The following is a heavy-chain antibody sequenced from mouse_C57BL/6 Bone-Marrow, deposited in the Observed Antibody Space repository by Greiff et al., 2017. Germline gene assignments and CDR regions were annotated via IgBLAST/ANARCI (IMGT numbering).Heavy chain of an antibody. CDR3: ARGDYDYDAMDY. CDR1: GYAFSSSW. CDR2: IYPGDGDT. D-gene: IGHD1-1*02. Sequence: VKLMESGPELVKPGASVKISCKASGYAFSSSWMNWVKQRPGKGLEWIGRIYPGDGDTNYNGKFKGKATLTADKSSSTAYMQLSSLTSEDSAVYFCARGDYDYDAMDYWGQGTSVTVSS. V-gene: IGHV1-82*01. J-gene: IGHJ4*01.